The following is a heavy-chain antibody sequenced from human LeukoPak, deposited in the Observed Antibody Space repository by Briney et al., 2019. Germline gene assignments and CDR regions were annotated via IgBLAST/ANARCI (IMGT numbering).Heavy chain of an antibody. Sequence: PGGSLRLSCAASGFTVSSNYMGWVRQAPGKGLEWVSVIYSGGSTYYADSVKGRFTISRDNSKNTLYLQMNSLRAEDTAVYYCATYSVNYYYGMDVWGQGTTVTVSS. CDR1: GFTVSSNY. J-gene: IGHJ6*02. CDR3: ATYSVNYYYGMDV. D-gene: IGHD2-15*01. CDR2: IYSGGST. V-gene: IGHV3-66*01.